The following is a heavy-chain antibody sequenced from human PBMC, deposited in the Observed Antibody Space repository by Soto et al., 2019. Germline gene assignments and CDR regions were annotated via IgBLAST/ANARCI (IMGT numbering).Heavy chain of an antibody. CDR1: GYSFTSYW. CDR2: IYPGDSDT. V-gene: IGHV5-51*01. D-gene: IGHD6-13*01. CDR3: ASHSSSSAYYYGMDV. J-gene: IGHJ6*02. Sequence: PGESLKISCKGSGYSFTSYWIGWVRQMPGKGLGWMGIIYPGDSDTRYSPSFQGQVTISADKSISTAYLQWSSLKASDTAMYYCASHSSSSAYYYGMDVWGQGTTVTVSS.